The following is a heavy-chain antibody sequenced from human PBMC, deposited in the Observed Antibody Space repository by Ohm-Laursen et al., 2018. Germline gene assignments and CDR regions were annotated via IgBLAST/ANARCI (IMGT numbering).Heavy chain of an antibody. J-gene: IGHJ4*02. Sequence: GTLSLTCTVSGGSISSYHWSWIRQPPGKGLEWIGYMYYSGSTDYNPSLKSRVTMSLDTSKNQFSLSLTSVMAADTAIYFCAGGYQLPYYWGQGSLVTVSS. CDR3: AGGYQLPYY. D-gene: IGHD2-2*01. CDR1: GGSISSYH. V-gene: IGHV4-59*03. CDR2: MYYSGST.